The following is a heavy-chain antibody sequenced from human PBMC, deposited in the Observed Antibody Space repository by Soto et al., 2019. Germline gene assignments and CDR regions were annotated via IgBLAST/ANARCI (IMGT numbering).Heavy chain of an antibody. D-gene: IGHD3-3*01. J-gene: IGHJ6*02. V-gene: IGHV3-48*03. CDR3: ARDPQVRTQPYEYYYYGMDV. CDR1: GFTFSSYE. Sequence: EVQLVESGGGLVQPGGSLRLSCAASGFTFSSYEMNWVRQAPGKGLEWVSYISSSGSTIYYADSVKGRFTISRDNAKNPLYLQMNSLRAEDTAVYYWARDPQVRTQPYEYYYYGMDVWGQGTTVTVSS. CDR2: ISSSGSTI.